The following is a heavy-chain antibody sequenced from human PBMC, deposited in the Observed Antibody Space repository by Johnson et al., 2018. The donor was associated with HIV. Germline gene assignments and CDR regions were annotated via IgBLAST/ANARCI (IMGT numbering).Heavy chain of an antibody. CDR3: ARGQLWLLDDALDI. D-gene: IGHD5-18*01. CDR2: ISYDGSNK. V-gene: IGHV3-30*04. CDR1: GFTFSSYA. J-gene: IGHJ3*02. Sequence: QVQLVESGGGLVQPGGSLRLSCAASGFTFSSYAMHWVRQAPGKGLEWVAVISYDGSNKYYADSVKGRFTISRDNSKNTLYLQMHSLRAEDTAVYYCARGQLWLLDDALDIWGQGTMVTVSS.